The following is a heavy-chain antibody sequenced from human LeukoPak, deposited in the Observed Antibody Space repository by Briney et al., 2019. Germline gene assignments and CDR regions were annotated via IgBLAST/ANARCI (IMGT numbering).Heavy chain of an antibody. J-gene: IGHJ3*01. CDR2: INPDSGGT. V-gene: IGHV1-2*02. CDR1: DYTFTGYY. CDR3: AMTFYDTLDSDVFDF. Sequence: ASVKVSCKASDYTFTGYYMHWVAHAPGQGLEWMGWINPDSGGTNNAQKFQGRVTMTRDTSISTAYMELSRLRSDDTAVYYCAMTFYDTLDSDVFDFWGQGTMVIVSS. D-gene: IGHD2/OR15-2a*01.